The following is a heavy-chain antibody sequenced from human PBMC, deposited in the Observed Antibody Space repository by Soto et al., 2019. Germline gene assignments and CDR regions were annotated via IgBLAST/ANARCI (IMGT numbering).Heavy chain of an antibody. CDR1: GFTFSSYG. CDR2: ISYDGSNK. CDR3: AKASGEDTGVDYYNYYYYMDV. Sequence: QVELVESGGGVVQPGRSLRLSCAASGFTFSSYGMHWVRQAPGKGLEWVAVISYDGSNKYYADSVKGRFTISRDNSKNTLYLQMNSLRGEDTAVYYCAKASGEDTGVDYYNYYYYMDVWGKGTTVTVSS. V-gene: IGHV3-30*18. D-gene: IGHD3-10*01. J-gene: IGHJ6*03.